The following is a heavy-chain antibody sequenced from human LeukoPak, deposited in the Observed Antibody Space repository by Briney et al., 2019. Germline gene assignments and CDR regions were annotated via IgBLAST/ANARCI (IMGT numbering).Heavy chain of an antibody. V-gene: IGHV1-2*06. J-gene: IGHJ4*02. CDR1: GYTFTGYY. CDR2: INPNSGGT. D-gene: IGHD1-26*01. Sequence: ASVKVSCKASGYTFTGYYMHWVRQAPGQGLEWMRRINPNSGGTNYAQKFQGRVTMTRDTSISTAYMELSRLRSDDTAVYYCASGVGATIVPTFDYWGQGTLVTVSS. CDR3: ASGVGATIVPTFDY.